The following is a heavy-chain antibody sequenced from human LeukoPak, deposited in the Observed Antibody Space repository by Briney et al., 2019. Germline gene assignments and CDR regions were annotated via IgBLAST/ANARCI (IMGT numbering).Heavy chain of an antibody. Sequence: GGSLRLSCAASGFTFSVYPMNWVRQAPGKGLEWLSNIRDSGAEMYYADSVKGRFTISRDNAKNSLYLQMNSLRAEDTAVYYCARDWITMVRGVSYYFDYWGQGTLVTVSS. CDR1: GFTFSVYP. J-gene: IGHJ4*02. D-gene: IGHD3-10*01. V-gene: IGHV3-21*05. CDR2: IRDSGAEM. CDR3: ARDWITMVRGVSYYFDY.